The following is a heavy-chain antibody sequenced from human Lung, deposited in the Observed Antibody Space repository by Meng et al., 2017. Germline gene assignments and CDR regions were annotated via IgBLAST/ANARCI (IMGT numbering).Heavy chain of an antibody. V-gene: IGHV3-53*02. CDR1: GFTVSGNY. D-gene: IGHD6-13*01. Sequence: EGQLVETGGDLIQPGKSLRISCAASGFTVSGNYMTWVRQAPGKGLEWVSLIYGDGSTLYADSVKGRFTISRDNSKNTVYLQMNSLRVEDTAVYHCAGRVMGAAAYDFWGQGTLVTVSS. CDR3: AGRVMGAAAYDF. CDR2: IYGDGST. J-gene: IGHJ4*02.